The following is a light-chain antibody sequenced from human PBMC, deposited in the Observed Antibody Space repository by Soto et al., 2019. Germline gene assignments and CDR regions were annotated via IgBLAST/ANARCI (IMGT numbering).Light chain of an antibody. J-gene: IGLJ3*02. CDR2: RNT. V-gene: IGLV1-47*01. CDR1: SYNIGNDY. Sequence: QPVLTQPPSASETPGQRVTISCSGSSYNIGNDYVYWYQQFPGTAPKLLIYRNTQRPSGVPDRFSGSKSGTSAFLAISGVRSEDEADYYCAAWDVSLSGPVFGGGTKLTVL. CDR3: AAWDVSLSGPV.